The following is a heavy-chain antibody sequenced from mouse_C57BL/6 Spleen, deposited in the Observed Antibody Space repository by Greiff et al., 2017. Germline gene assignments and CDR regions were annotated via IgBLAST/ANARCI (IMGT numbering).Heavy chain of an antibody. J-gene: IGHJ2*01. CDR1: GYSFTGYY. Sequence: VHVKQSGPELVKPGASVKISCKASGYSFTGYYMNWVKQSPEKSLEWIGEINPSTGGTTYNQKFKAKATLTVDKSSSTAYMQLKSLTSEDSAVYYCAREDGSSDYWGQGTTLTVPS. V-gene: IGHV1-42*01. CDR3: AREDGSSDY. D-gene: IGHD1-1*01. CDR2: INPSTGGT.